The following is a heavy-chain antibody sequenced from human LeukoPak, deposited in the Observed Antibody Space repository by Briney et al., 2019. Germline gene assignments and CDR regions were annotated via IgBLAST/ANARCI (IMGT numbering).Heavy chain of an antibody. J-gene: IGHJ4*02. V-gene: IGHV1-69*01. D-gene: IGHD2-15*01. Sequence: ASVKVSCKASAGTFSSYAISWVRQAPGQGLEWMGGIIPIFGTANYAQKFQGRVTITADESTSTAYMELSSLRSEDTAVYYCARDGSGGSYESGYFDYWGQGTLVPVSS. CDR3: ARDGSGGSYESGYFDY. CDR2: IIPIFGTA. CDR1: AGTFSSYA.